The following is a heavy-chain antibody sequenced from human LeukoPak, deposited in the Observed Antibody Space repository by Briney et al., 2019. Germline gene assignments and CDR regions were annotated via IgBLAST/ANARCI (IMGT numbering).Heavy chain of an antibody. D-gene: IGHD6-13*01. V-gene: IGHV5-51*01. J-gene: IGHJ4*02. Sequence: GESLKISCKGFGYSFTSYWIGWVRQMPGKGLEWMGIIYPGDSDTRYSPSFQGQVTISADKSINTAYLQWSSLKASDTAMYYCARHSLYSSSWYFFDYWGQGTLVTVSS. CDR1: GYSFTSYW. CDR2: IYPGDSDT. CDR3: ARHSLYSSSWYFFDY.